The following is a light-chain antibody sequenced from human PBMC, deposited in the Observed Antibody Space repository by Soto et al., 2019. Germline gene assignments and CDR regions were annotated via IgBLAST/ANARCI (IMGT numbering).Light chain of an antibody. CDR1: SSDVGGYNY. CDR2: DVS. CDR3: SSYTSRSNLYV. Sequence: QSALTQPASVSGSPGQSITISCTGTSSDVGGYNYVSWYQQHPGKAPKLLIYDVSNRPSGVSNRFSGSKSGNTASLTISGLQAEDEADDYCSSYTSRSNLYVFGTGTKLTVL. V-gene: IGLV2-14*01. J-gene: IGLJ1*01.